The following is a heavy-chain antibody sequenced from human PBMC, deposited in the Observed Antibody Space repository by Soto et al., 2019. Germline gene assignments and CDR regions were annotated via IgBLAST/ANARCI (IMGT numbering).Heavy chain of an antibody. D-gene: IGHD2-21*02. CDR3: AKYCGGDCYNVFDI. V-gene: IGHV3-23*01. J-gene: IGHJ3*02. CDR2: ISGSDGTT. Sequence: GGSLRLSCAASGLTFSSYAMTWVRQAPGKGLEWVSSISGSDGTTYYADSVKGRFTISRDNSKNTLYLQMNSLRAEDTAVYYCAKYCGGDCYNVFDIWGQGTMVTVS. CDR1: GLTFSSYA.